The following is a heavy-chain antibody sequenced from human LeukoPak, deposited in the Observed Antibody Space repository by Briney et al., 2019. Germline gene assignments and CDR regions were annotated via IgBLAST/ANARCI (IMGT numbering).Heavy chain of an antibody. J-gene: IGHJ4*02. CDR2: ISGSGRDT. CDR3: AKFRVHTSSRGVGLDY. Sequence: GGSLRLSCAASGSTFTTYAMAWVRQAPGKGLEWVSAISGSGRDTFYADSVKGRFTFSRDNSKNTLSLQMNSLRAEDTAVYYCAKFRVHTSSRGVGLDYWGQGTLVTVSS. CDR1: GSTFTTYA. V-gene: IGHV3-23*01. D-gene: IGHD5-18*01.